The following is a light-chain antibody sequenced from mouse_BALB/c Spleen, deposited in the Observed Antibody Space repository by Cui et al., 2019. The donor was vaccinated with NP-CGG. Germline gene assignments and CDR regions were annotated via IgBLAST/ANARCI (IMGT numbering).Light chain of an antibody. J-gene: IGLJ1*01. Sequence: QAVVTQESAPTTSPGETVTLTCRSSTGAVTTSNYANWVQEKPDHLFTGLIGGTNNRAPSVPARFSGSLIGDKAALTITGAQTEDEAIYFCALWYSNHWVFGGGTILTVL. CDR2: GTN. CDR3: ALWYSNHWV. V-gene: IGLV1*01. CDR1: TGAVTTSNY.